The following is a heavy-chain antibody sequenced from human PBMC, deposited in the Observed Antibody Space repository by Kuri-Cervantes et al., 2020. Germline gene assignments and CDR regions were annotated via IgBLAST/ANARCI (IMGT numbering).Heavy chain of an antibody. V-gene: IGHV4-34*01. CDR1: GGSFSGYY. Sequence: ESLKISCAVYGGSFSGYYWSWIRQPPGKGLEWIGEINHSGSTNYNPSLKSRVTISVDTSKNQFSLNLRSVTAADTAVYYCARDIPTGRFDPWGQGTLVTVSS. J-gene: IGHJ5*02. D-gene: IGHD2-21*01. CDR2: INHSGST. CDR3: ARDIPTGRFDP.